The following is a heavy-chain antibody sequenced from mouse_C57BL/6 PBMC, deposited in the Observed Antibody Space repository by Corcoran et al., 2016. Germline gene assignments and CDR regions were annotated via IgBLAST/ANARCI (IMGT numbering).Heavy chain of an antibody. CDR1: GYTFTDYN. V-gene: IGHV1-26*01. CDR3: ARRGLYYSSPAWFEY. Sequence: EVQLQQSGAELVKPGASVKISCKASGYTFTDYNMDWVKQSHGKSLEWIGDINPNNGRTSYNQKFKGKATLTVDKSSSTAYMELRSLTSEDTAVYYCARRGLYYSSPAWFEYWGQGTPVTVSS. J-gene: IGHJ3*01. CDR2: INPNNGRT. D-gene: IGHD1-1*01.